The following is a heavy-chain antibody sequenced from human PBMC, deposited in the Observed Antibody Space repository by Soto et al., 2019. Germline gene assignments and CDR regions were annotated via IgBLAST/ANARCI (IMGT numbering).Heavy chain of an antibody. V-gene: IGHV4-31*03. D-gene: IGHD2-21*02. J-gene: IGHJ4*02. Sequence: VQLQESGPGLVKPSETLSLTCSVSGATLSSGGFHWSWVRQHPVKGLEWIGYVSYTGDTNYNPSLKSRVTMSADTSKTQFSLRLNSVTAAVSSVYYCTREGVYCGVDCYFYYWGQGIQVTVSS. CDR1: GATLSSGGFH. CDR2: VSYTGDT. CDR3: TREGVYCGVDCYFYY.